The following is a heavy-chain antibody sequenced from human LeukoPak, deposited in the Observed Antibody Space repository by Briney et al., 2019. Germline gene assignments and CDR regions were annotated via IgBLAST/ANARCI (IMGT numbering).Heavy chain of an antibody. D-gene: IGHD3-10*01. CDR1: GYTFTRYG. V-gene: IGHV1-18*01. Sequence: ASVKVSCRASGYTFTRYGISWVRQAPGQGLEWMGWINTYSGNTNYAQKLQGRVTMTTDTSTSTAYMDLRSLRSDDTAVYYCARDPRRMVRGAADWYFDFWGRGTLVTVSS. CDR2: INTYSGNT. J-gene: IGHJ2*01. CDR3: ARDPRRMVRGAADWYFDF.